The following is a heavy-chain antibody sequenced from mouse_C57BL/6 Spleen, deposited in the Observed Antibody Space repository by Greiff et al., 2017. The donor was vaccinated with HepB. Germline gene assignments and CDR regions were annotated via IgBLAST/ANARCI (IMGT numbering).Heavy chain of an antibody. CDR3: ARMGKGVDY. Sequence: VQLQQSGAELVKPGASVKMSCKASGYTFTSYWITWVKQRPGQGLEWIGDIYPGSGSTNYNEKFKSKATLTVDTSASTAYMQLSSLTSEDSAVYYCARMGKGVDYWGQGTTLTVSS. V-gene: IGHV1-55*01. CDR1: GYTFTSYW. CDR2: IYPGSGST. J-gene: IGHJ2*01.